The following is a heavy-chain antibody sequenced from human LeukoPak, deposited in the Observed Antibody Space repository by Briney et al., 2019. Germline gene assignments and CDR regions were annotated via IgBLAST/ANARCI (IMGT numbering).Heavy chain of an antibody. V-gene: IGHV3-23*01. CDR3: ATPRFTDGLGAAWAFDY. CDR1: GFTFSNYS. D-gene: IGHD2-8*01. Sequence: GGSLRLSCAASGFTFSNYSMSWVRQAPGKSLEWVSSISGSGTGAYYADSVTGRFTIFRDNSKNMLYVQMNSLRVEDTAMYYCATPRFTDGLGAAWAFDYWGQGILVHVSS. CDR2: ISGSGTGA. J-gene: IGHJ4*02.